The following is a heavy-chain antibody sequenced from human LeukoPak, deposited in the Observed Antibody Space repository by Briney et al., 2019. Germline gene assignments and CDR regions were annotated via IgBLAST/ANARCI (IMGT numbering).Heavy chain of an antibody. CDR2: IYPGDSDI. J-gene: IGHJ4*02. V-gene: IGHV5-51*01. CDR3: ARQKGDSSGYWY. Sequence: GESLQISCEGSGYRFTTYWIGWVRQMPGKGLEWMGIIYPGDSDIRYSPSFQGQVTISADKSISTAYLQWSSLKASDTAMYYCARQKGDSSGYWYWGQGTLVTVSS. D-gene: IGHD3-22*01. CDR1: GYRFTTYW.